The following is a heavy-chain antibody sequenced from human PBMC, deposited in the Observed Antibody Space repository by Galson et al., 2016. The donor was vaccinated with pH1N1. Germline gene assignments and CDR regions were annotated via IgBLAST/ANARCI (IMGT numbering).Heavy chain of an antibody. CDR2: ISWNNGSM. CDR3: AKVGGFYYGTFDY. J-gene: IGHJ4*02. CDR1: GFTFDDYA. V-gene: IGHV3-9*01. Sequence: SLRLSCAASGFTFDDYAMHWVRQAPGKGLEWVSGISWNNGSMDYADSVKGRFTISRDNAKNSLFLQMNSLRAGGTALYYCAKVGGFYYGTFDYWGQGTLVTVSS. D-gene: IGHD1-26*01.